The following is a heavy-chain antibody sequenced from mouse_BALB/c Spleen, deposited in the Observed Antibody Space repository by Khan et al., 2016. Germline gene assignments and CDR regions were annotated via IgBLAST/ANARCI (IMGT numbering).Heavy chain of an antibody. CDR1: GFSLTGYG. V-gene: IGHV2-6-7*01. D-gene: IGHD2-12*01. J-gene: IGHJ3*01. CDR3: SSDYDGSAY. CDR2: IWGDGRT. Sequence: QVQLKESGPGLVAPSQSLSITCTVSGFSLTGYGVNWVRQPPGKGLEWLGKIWGDGRTDYNSVLKSRVSIIKDNSKSQVFLKMNSLQTDDTANYYCSSDYDGSAYWGQGTLVIVSA.